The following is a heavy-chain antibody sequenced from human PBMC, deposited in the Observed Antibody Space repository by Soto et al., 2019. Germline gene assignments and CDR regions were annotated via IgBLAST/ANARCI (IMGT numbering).Heavy chain of an antibody. V-gene: IGHV3-7*01. CDR1: VFTFSGYW. CDR2: IKEDGGEK. J-gene: IGHJ4*02. CDR3: ASTTLISGYPLTFHY. Sequence: VGSLRLSCEASVFTFSGYWMSCVRHTPGKGLEWVASIKEDGGEKNYLDSAKGRFTISRDNAKNSLYLQMNSLRVEDTAVYYCASTTLISGYPLTFHYWGQGTLVTVSS. D-gene: IGHD1-1*01.